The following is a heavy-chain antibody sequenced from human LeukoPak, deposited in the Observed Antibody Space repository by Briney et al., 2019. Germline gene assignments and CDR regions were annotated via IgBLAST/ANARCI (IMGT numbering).Heavy chain of an antibody. D-gene: IGHD2-2*01. CDR1: GFTFSSYG. J-gene: IGHJ6*03. CDR2: ISYDGSNK. CDR3: VRVSSSTSCPDCYNMDV. Sequence: GKSLRLSCAASGFTFSSYGMHWVRQAPGKGLEWVAVISYDGSNKYYADSMKGRSTISRDNSQYTLYLQVNSVRAEDTAVYFCVRVSSSTSCPDCYNMDVWGTGTTVTVSS. V-gene: IGHV3-30*03.